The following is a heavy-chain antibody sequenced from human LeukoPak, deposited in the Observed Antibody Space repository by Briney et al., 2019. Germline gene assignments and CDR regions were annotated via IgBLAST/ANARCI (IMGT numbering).Heavy chain of an antibody. D-gene: IGHD3-22*01. CDR2: IYASGST. CDR3: ARWVVITTPDAFDI. V-gene: IGHV4-61*02. J-gene: IGHJ3*02. Sequence: PSETLSLTCTVSGGSLSSGSYYWSWIRQPAGKGLEWIGRIYASGSTSYNPSLKSRVTISVDTSKNQFSLKLSSVTAADTAVYYCARWVVITTPDAFDIWGQGTMVTVSS. CDR1: GGSLSSGSYY.